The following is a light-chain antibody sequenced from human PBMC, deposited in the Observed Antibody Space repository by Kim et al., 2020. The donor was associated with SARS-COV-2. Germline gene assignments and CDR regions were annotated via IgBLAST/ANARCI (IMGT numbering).Light chain of an antibody. J-gene: IGKJ2*01. Sequence: LSVSIGDRVTITCQASQDIHTLLIWYRHKPGRAPEVLIYDATTLATGVPSRFSGNGSATEFTFTISRLQPEDIATYYCQQYDDLYTFGQGTKLEI. V-gene: IGKV1-33*01. CDR3: QQYDDLYT. CDR2: DAT. CDR1: QDIHTL.